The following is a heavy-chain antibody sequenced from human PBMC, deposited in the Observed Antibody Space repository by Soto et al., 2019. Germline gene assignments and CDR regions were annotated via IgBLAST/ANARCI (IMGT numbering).Heavy chain of an antibody. V-gene: IGHV4-34*01. J-gene: IGHJ6*02. CDR1: GGSFSGYY. CDR2: INHSGST. D-gene: IGHD2-8*01. Sequence: PSETLSLTCAVYGGSFSGYYWSWIRQPPGKGLEWIGEINHSGSTNYNPSLKSRVTISVDTSKNQFSLKLSSVTAADTAVYYCAGGGGVRLIKYYYYYGMDVWGQGTTVTVSS. CDR3: AGGGGVRLIKYYYYYGMDV.